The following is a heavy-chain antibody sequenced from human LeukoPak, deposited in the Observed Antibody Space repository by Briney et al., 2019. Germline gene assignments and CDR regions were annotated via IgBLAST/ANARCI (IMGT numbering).Heavy chain of an antibody. D-gene: IGHD2-15*01. CDR2: IYHSGST. CDR1: GYAITSGGFS. V-gene: IGHV4-30-2*03. Sequence: SQTLSLTCTVSGYAITSGGFSWNWIRQPPGKGLEWIGSIYHSGSTYYNPSLKSRVTISVDTSKNQFSLKLSSVTAADTAVYYCARHAYPVVGDYADYWGQGTLVTVSS. CDR3: ARHAYPVVGDYADY. J-gene: IGHJ4*02.